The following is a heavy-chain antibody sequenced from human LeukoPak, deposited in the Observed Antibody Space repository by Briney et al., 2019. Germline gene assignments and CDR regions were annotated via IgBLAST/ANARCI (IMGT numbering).Heavy chain of an antibody. D-gene: IGHD3-22*01. CDR1: GGSISSGGYY. CDR3: ARDSPLRDSSGYYSLDY. Sequence: SETLSLTCTVSGGSISSGGYYWSWIRQHPGEGLEWIGYIYYSGSTYYNPSLKSRVTISVDTSKNQFSLKLSSVTAADTAVYYCARDSPLRDSSGYYSLDYWGQGTLVTVSS. CDR2: IYYSGST. J-gene: IGHJ4*02. V-gene: IGHV4-31*03.